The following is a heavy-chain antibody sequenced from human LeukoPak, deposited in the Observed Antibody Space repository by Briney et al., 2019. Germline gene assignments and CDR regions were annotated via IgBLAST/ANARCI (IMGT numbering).Heavy chain of an antibody. D-gene: IGHD3-22*01. CDR1: GGSISSGGYY. CDR2: IYYSGST. V-gene: IGHV4-31*03. CDR3: ARLDGYYDSSGYYY. J-gene: IGHJ4*02. Sequence: SETLSLTCTVSGGSISSGGYYWSWIRQHPGKGLEWIGYIYYSGSTYYNPSLKSRVTISVDTSKNQFSLKLSSVTAAGTAVYYCARLDGYYDSSGYYYWGQGTLVTVSS.